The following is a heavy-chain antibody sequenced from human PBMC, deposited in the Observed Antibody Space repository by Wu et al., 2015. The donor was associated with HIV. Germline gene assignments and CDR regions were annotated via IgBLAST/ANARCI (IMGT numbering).Heavy chain of an antibody. Sequence: QVLLVQSGGEVKKPGASLKVSCKASGYTFNKHGIAWVRQAPGQGLEWMGRISVNSGDTDYADNFAGRISVTKDTSTSTVYMELRSLRSADTAMYYCARVSIVYDFWSLYEYWGQGPWSSSPQ. CDR3: ARVSIVYDFWSLYEY. D-gene: IGHD3/OR15-3a*01. CDR2: ISVNSGDT. V-gene: IGHV1-18*01. CDR1: GYTFNKHG. J-gene: IGHJ4*01.